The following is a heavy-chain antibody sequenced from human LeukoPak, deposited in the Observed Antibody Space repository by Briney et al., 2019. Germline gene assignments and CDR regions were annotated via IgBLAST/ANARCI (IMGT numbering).Heavy chain of an antibody. CDR3: ARDRVPSSTWWEDYYYGMDV. J-gene: IGHJ6*02. V-gene: IGHV3-7*03. CDR2: IKQDGSEI. D-gene: IGHD1-26*01. CDR1: GFTFSSYW. Sequence: GGSLRLSCAASGFTFSSYWMSWVRQAPGKGLEWVANIKQDGSEIYYVDSVKGRFTISRDNAKNSLYLQMNSLRAEDTAVYYCARDRVPSSTWWEDYYYGMDVWGQGTTVTVSS.